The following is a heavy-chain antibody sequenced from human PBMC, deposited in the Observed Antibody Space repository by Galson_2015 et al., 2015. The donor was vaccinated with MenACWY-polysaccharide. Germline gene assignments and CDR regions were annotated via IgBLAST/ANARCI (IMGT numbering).Heavy chain of an antibody. Sequence: PALVKPTQTLTLTCTFSGFSLSTSGVGVGWIRQPPGKALEWLALIYWDDDKRYSPSLKSRLTITKDTSKNQVVLTMTNMDPVDTATYYCAQMISAGYSSSSPYWGQGTLVTVSS. CDR1: GFSLSTSGVG. V-gene: IGHV2-5*02. D-gene: IGHD6-6*01. CDR2: IYWDDDK. J-gene: IGHJ4*02. CDR3: AQMISAGYSSSSPY.